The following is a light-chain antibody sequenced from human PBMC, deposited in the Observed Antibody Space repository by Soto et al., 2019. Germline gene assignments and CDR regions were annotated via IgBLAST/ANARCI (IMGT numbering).Light chain of an antibody. CDR3: QKYDDVPQ. CDR2: DAS. V-gene: IGKV1-33*01. Sequence: DIQMTQSPSSLSASVGDTVTITCQASQDITNHLNWYHQKPGKAPNLLIYDASHLETGVPSRFSGSGSGTYFTLTISSLQPEDIATYYCQKYDDVPQFGPGTKVDF. J-gene: IGKJ3*01. CDR1: QDITNH.